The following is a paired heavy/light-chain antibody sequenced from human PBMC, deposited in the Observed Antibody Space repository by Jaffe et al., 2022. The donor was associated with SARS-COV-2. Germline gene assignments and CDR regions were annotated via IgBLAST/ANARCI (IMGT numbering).Light chain of an antibody. J-gene: IGKJ2*01. Sequence: EIVLTQSPGTLSLSPGERATLSCRASQSVSSNYLAWYRQKPGQAPRLLIYGASSRATGIPDRFSGSGSGTDFTLTISRLEPEDFAVYYCQQYGSSPYTFGQGTKLEIK. CDR2: GAS. CDR3: QQYGSSPYT. CDR1: QSVSSNY. V-gene: IGKV3-20*01.
Heavy chain of an antibody. V-gene: IGHV4-61*02. CDR3: VRDESAYDAFDI. CDR2: IHTSGST. D-gene: IGHD6-25*01. J-gene: IGHJ3*02. CDR1: GGSISSGNYY. Sequence: QVQVQESGPGLVKPSQTLSLTCTVSGGSISSGNYYWSWIRQPAGKGLEWIGRIHTSGSTSYSPSLRSRVTISVDTSKNQFSLKLSSVTAADTAVYYCVRDESAYDAFDIWGQGTMVTVSS.